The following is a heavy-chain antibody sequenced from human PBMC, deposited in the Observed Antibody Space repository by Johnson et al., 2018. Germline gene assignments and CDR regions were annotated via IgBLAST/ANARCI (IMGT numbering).Heavy chain of an antibody. D-gene: IGHD3-10*01. CDR2: IKQDGNEK. J-gene: IGHJ3*02. CDR1: GGSVSSGSYY. Sequence: VQLQESGPGLVKPSETLSLTCTVSGGSVSSGSYYWSWIRQPPGKGLEWVANIKQDGNEKYYVDYVKGRFTISRDNAENSLYLQRSSRRAEDTAVYYCARDRGYSGSGYDAFDIGGQGTMVTVSS. V-gene: IGHV3-7*01. CDR3: ARDRGYSGSGYDAFDI.